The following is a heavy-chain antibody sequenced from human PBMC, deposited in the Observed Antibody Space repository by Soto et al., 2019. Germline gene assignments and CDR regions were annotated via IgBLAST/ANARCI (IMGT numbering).Heavy chain of an antibody. CDR2: INPNSGDT. J-gene: IGHJ4*02. Sequence: WALVKVSCKASGYSLTGYYMHWVRQAPGQGLEWVGWINPNSGDTNYAQKFQGGVTMTSDTSISTAYMELSILKSDDTAVYYCARGKGLYSSGCDYWGQGTLVTVSS. V-gene: IGHV1-2*02. D-gene: IGHD6-19*01. CDR3: ARGKGLYSSGCDY. CDR1: GYSLTGYY.